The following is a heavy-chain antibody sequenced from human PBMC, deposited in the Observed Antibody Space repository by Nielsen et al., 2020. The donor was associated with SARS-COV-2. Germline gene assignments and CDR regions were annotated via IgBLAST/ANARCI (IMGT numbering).Heavy chain of an antibody. Sequence: GESLKIFCAASGFTFSNASMSWVRQAPGKGLEWVGRIKSKTDGGTTDYAAPAKGRFTISRDDSKNTLYLQMNNLNTEDTAVYYCVTDRRVVGADTDCWGQGTLVTVSS. CDR2: IKSKTDGGTT. V-gene: IGHV3-15*01. D-gene: IGHD1-26*01. CDR1: GFTFSNAS. CDR3: VTDRRVVGADTDC. J-gene: IGHJ4*02.